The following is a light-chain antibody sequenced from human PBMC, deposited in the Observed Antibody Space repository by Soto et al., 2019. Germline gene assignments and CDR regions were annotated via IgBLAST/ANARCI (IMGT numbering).Light chain of an antibody. CDR2: DVS. J-gene: IGLJ1*01. Sequence: QSALTQPAFVSGSPGQSITISCTGTSSDVGGSNYVSWYQQHPGKAPKLMIYDVSNRPSGVSARFSGSKSGNTASLTISGLQTEDEADYYCGSYTSSSTLYVFGTGTKLTVL. CDR1: SSDVGGSNY. V-gene: IGLV2-14*01. CDR3: GSYTSSSTLYV.